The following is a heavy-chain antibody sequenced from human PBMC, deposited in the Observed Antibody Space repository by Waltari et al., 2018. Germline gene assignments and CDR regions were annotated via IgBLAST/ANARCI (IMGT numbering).Heavy chain of an antibody. V-gene: IGHV1-3*01. CDR3: ARADSGSYY. J-gene: IGHJ4*02. Sequence: QVQLVQSGAEVKKPGASVKVSCKASGYTFTSYAMHWVRQAPGQRLEWMGWINAGNGNTKYSQKFQGRVTITRDTSASTADMELSSLRSEDTAVYYCARADSGSYYWGQGTLVTVSS. D-gene: IGHD1-26*01. CDR2: INAGNGNT. CDR1: GYTFTSYA.